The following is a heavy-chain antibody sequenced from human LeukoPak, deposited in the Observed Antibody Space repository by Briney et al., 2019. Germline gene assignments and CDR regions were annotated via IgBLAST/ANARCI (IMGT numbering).Heavy chain of an antibody. CDR2: INHGGST. V-gene: IGHV4-39*07. CDR1: GDSVSSSNYY. CDR3: ATRFMLRGVNYIDY. D-gene: IGHD3-10*01. J-gene: IGHJ4*02. Sequence: SETLSLTCTVSGDSVSSSNYYWAWIRQPPGKGLEWIGEINHGGSTNYNPSLKSRVTISVDTSNNQFSLKLTSMTAADTAVYYCATRFMLRGVNYIDYWGQGTLVTVSS.